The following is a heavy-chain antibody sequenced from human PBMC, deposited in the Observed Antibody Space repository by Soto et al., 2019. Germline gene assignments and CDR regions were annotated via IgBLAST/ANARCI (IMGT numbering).Heavy chain of an antibody. CDR1: GGTFNNNA. D-gene: IGHD3-22*01. V-gene: IGHV1-69*01. CDR3: ARPYDSSDYYGGGMDV. CDR2: IIPILGTA. J-gene: IGHJ6*01. Sequence: QVQLVQSGAEVKKPGSSVKVSCKASGGTFNNNAISWVRQAPGQGLEWMGGIIPILGTANYAQKFRGRVTITADESTSTGYMDLSSLRSEDTAVYYCARPYDSSDYYGGGMDVWGXXTTVTVSS.